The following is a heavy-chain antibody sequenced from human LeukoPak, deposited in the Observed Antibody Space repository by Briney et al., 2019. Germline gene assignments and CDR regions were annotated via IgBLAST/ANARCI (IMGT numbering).Heavy chain of an antibody. Sequence: SETLSLTRTVSGGSISSYYWSWIRQPPGKGLEWIGYIYYSGSTNYNPSLKSRVTISVDTSKNQFSLKLSSVTAADTAVYYCARLNPDYGGYYWGQGTLVTVSS. V-gene: IGHV4-59*08. CDR2: IYYSGST. CDR3: ARLNPDYGGYY. CDR1: GGSISSYY. J-gene: IGHJ4*02. D-gene: IGHD4-17*01.